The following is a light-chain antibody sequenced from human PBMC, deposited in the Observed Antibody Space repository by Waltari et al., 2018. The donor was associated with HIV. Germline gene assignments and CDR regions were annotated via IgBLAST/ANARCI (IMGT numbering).Light chain of an antibody. V-gene: IGLV3-1*01. CDR2: QDN. CDR1: KLGDKF. Sequence: SYELTQPPSVSVSPGQTASITCSGDKLGDKFASWYQQKPGQSPVMVIYQDNERPSGIPERFAGSKSGNTATLTISGTQALDEADYFCQAWDNITAVFGGGTKVTVL. CDR3: QAWDNITAV. J-gene: IGLJ2*01.